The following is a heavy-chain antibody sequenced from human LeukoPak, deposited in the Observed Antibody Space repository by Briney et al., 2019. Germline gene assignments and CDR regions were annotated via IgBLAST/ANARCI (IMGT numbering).Heavy chain of an antibody. CDR3: ARDLRDXSSTSCYMDXDXFDX. V-gene: IGHV4-59*01. Sequence: SETLSLTCTVSGGSISSYYWSWIRQPPGKGLEWIGYIYYSGSTNYNPSLKSRVTISVDTSKNQFSLKLSSVTAADTAVYYCARDLRDXSSTSCYMDXDXFDXXGQGTMXXVS. CDR2: IYYSGST. J-gene: IGHJ3*02. CDR1: GGSISSYY. D-gene: IGHD2-2*02.